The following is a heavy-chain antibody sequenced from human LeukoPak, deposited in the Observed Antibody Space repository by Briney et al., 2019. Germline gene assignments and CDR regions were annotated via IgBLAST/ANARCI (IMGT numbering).Heavy chain of an antibody. Sequence: EASVKVSCKASGYTFTGYYMHWVRQAPGQGLEWMGWINPNSGGTNYAQKFQGRVTMTRDTSISTAYMELSRLRSDDTAAYYCASDPRFNYGAGWFDPWGQGTLVTVSS. V-gene: IGHV1-2*02. CDR2: INPNSGGT. J-gene: IGHJ5*02. D-gene: IGHD4-17*01. CDR3: ASDPRFNYGAGWFDP. CDR1: GYTFTGYY.